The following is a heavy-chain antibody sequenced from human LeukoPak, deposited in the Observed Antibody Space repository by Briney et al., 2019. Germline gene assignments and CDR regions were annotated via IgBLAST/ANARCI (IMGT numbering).Heavy chain of an antibody. J-gene: IGHJ3*02. V-gene: IGHV4-39*01. CDR2: IYYSGST. CDR1: GGSISSSSYY. D-gene: IGHD5-12*01. CDR3: ASPLRHDAFDI. Sequence: SETLSLTCTVSGGSISSSSYYWGWIRQPPGKGLEWIGSIYYSGSTYYNPSLKSRVTISVDTSKNQFSLKLISVTAADTAVYYCASPLRHDAFDIWGQGTMVTVSS.